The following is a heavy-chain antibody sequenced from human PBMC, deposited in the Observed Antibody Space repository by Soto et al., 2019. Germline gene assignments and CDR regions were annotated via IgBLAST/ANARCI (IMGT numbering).Heavy chain of an antibody. J-gene: IGHJ4*02. D-gene: IGHD2-15*01. CDR1: GGSISSYY. Sequence: SETLSLTCTVSGGSISSYYWSWIRQPPGKGLEWIGYIYYSGSTNYNPSLKSRVTISVDTSKNQFSLKLSSVTAADTAVYYCARVRISEGGTTFDYWGQGTLVTVSS. CDR2: IYYSGST. CDR3: ARVRISEGGTTFDY. V-gene: IGHV4-59*01.